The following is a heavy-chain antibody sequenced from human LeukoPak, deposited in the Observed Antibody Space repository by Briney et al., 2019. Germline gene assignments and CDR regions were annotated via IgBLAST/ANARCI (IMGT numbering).Heavy chain of an antibody. CDR2: IYSGGST. CDR1: GFTVSSNY. V-gene: IGHV3-66*01. J-gene: IGHJ6*02. Sequence: AGGSLRLSCAASGFTVSSNYMSWVRQAPGKGLEWVSVIYSGGSTYYADSVKGRFTISRDNSKNTLYLQMNSLRAEDTAVYYCARDRYYYGSGSYYKLLDVWGQGTTVTVSS. CDR3: ARDRYYYGSGSYYKLLDV. D-gene: IGHD3-10*01.